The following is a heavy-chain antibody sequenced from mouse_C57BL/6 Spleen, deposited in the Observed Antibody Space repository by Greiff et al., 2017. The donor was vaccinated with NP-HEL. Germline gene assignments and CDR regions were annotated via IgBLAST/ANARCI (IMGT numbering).Heavy chain of an antibody. D-gene: IGHD1-1*02. V-gene: IGHV5-4*01. CDR1: GLTFSSLV. CDR2: ICYCCCYT. CDR3: ARGGYFDY. J-gene: IGHJ2*01. Sequence: EVQLVESGGGLVKPGGSLKPFCAASGLTFSSLVMSWVRQTPEKRLEWVATICYCCCYTYLPANVKGRFTISRDNAQNNLDLQMSHLKSEDTAMYYCARGGYFDYWGQGTTLTVSS.